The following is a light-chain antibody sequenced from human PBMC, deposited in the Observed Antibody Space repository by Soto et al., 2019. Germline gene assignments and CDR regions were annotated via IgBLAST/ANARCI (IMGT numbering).Light chain of an antibody. J-gene: IGKJ1*01. Sequence: EIVMTQSPATLSVSPGERATLSCRASQSVSSNLAWYQQKPGRAPRPLIYGASSRATGIPDRFSGSGSGTDSTLTISRLEPEDFAVYYCQQYGTSPRTFGQGTKVDI. CDR3: QQYGTSPRT. CDR1: QSVSSN. CDR2: GAS. V-gene: IGKV3-20*01.